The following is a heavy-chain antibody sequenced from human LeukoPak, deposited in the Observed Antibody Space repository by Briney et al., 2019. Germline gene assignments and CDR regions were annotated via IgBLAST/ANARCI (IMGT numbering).Heavy chain of an antibody. D-gene: IGHD1-1*01. J-gene: IGHJ4*02. V-gene: IGHV5-51*01. Sequence: GESLKISCKGAAYKFSNYWIARVRQRPGEDLEWMGIIYPDDSDTRYSPSFQDLVTISADKSISTAYLQWTSLKASDTAIYYCARRDTTYFDYWGQGSLVTVSS. CDR1: AYKFSNYW. CDR3: ARRDTTYFDY. CDR2: IYPDDSDT.